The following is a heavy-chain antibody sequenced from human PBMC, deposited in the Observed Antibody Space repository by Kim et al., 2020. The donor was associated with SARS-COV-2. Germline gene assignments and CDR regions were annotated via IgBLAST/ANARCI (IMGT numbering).Heavy chain of an antibody. Sequence: SVEGRFTISRDNAKNSLYLQMNSLRAEDTAVYYCARELNGDYGDYGRFDYWGQGTLVTVSS. J-gene: IGHJ4*02. V-gene: IGHV3-11*01. D-gene: IGHD4-17*01. CDR3: ARELNGDYGDYGRFDY.